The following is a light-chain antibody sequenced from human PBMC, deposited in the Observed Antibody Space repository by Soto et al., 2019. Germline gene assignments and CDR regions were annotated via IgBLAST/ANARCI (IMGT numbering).Light chain of an antibody. J-gene: IGKJ3*01. V-gene: IGKV3D-15*01. Sequence: EIVMTQSPATLSVSPGERATLSCRASQSVSSNLAWYQQKPGQAPRLLISSASTRATGIPARFSGSGSGTEFTLTISSLQSEDSAVYYCHQYNSWPRGTFGPGTKVEIK. CDR3: HQYNSWPRGT. CDR1: QSVSSN. CDR2: SAS.